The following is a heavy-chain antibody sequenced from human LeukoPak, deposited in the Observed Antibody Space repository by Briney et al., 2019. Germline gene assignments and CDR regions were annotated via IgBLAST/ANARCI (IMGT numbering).Heavy chain of an antibody. Sequence: GGSLRLSCAASGFTFSSYGMHWVRQAPGKGLEWVAVISYDGSNKYYADSVKGRFTISRDNSKNTLYLQMNSLRAGDTAVYYCARGSGRAVAGRIYAFAFDIWGQGTMVTVSS. CDR2: ISYDGSNK. J-gene: IGHJ3*02. CDR1: GFTFSSYG. D-gene: IGHD6-19*01. CDR3: ARGSGRAVAGRIYAFAFDI. V-gene: IGHV3-30*03.